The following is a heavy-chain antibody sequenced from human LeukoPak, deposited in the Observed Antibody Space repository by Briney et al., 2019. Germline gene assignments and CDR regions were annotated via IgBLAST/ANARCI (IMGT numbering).Heavy chain of an antibody. CDR1: GYTFTSYG. CDR3: ARDPPTYYCDSSGYYYMDV. J-gene: IGHJ6*03. V-gene: IGHV1-18*01. D-gene: IGHD3-22*01. CDR2: ISAYNGNT. Sequence: ASVKVSCKASGYTFTSYGISWVRQAPGQGLEWMGWISAYNGNTNYAQKLQGRVTMTTDTSTSTAYMELRSLRSDGTAVYYCARDPPTYYCDSSGYYYMDVWGKGTTVTVSS.